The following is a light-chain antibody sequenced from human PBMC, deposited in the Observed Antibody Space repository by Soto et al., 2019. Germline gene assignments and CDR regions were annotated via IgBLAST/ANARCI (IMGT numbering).Light chain of an antibody. CDR1: ESVSSN. J-gene: IGKJ1*01. V-gene: IGKV3-20*01. CDR3: QQYGSSGT. CDR2: GAS. Sequence: EFVLTQSPATLSVSPGERATLSCRASESVSSNLAWYQQKPGQAPRLLIYGASNRATGIPDRFSGSGSGTDFTLTISRLEPEDFAVYYCQQYGSSGTFGQGTKVDIK.